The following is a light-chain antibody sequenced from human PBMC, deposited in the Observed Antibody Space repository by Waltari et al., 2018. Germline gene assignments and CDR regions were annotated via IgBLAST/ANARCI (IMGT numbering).Light chain of an antibody. CDR3: QQYNSYLIT. J-gene: IGKJ5*01. Sequence: DIQMTQSPSTLSASVGDRVTITCRASQSISSWFAWYQQKPGKAPKLLIYKASSLESGVPSRFSGSGSGTEFTLTISSLQPDDFATYYCQQYNSYLITFGQGTRLEIK. V-gene: IGKV1-5*03. CDR1: QSISSW. CDR2: KAS.